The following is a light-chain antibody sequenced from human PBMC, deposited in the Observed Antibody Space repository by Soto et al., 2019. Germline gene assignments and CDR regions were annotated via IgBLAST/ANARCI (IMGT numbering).Light chain of an antibody. Sequence: DIQMTQSPSTLSASVGDRVTITCRASQSISTWLAWYQQKPGKAPKLLIYKASSLEGGVQSRFGGSGSGTLFNITISSLHPDDFATYYCQQYNSYSGGTFGQGTKVEIK. V-gene: IGKV1-5*03. J-gene: IGKJ1*01. CDR1: QSISTW. CDR3: QQYNSYSGGT. CDR2: KAS.